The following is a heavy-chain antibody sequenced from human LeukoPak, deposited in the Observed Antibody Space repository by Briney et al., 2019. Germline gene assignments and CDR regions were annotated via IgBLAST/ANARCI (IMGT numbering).Heavy chain of an antibody. D-gene: IGHD1-26*01. J-gene: IGHJ4*02. CDR3: ARGATAWVHFDS. CDR1: GGSISSSY. Sequence: SETLSLTCTVSGGSISSSYWSWIRQPPGKGLEWIGYIYNSGSTSYNPSLKSRVTISLDTSKNQSSLRLSSVTAADTAVYYCARGATAWVHFDSWGQGTLVTVSS. CDR2: IYNSGST. V-gene: IGHV4-59*01.